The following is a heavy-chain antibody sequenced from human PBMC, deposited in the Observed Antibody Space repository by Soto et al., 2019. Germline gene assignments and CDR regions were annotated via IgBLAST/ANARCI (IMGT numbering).Heavy chain of an antibody. Sequence: SDTLSLTCTVSGGTISSSSYYLGWIRQPPGKGLEWIGSIYYSGGTDYNPSLKSRVTIPVDTSKNQFSLKLSSVTAEDTAVYSCARHFSSGWHECNWFDPWGKGTLVTVSP. CDR3: ARHFSSGWHECNWFDP. V-gene: IGHV4-39*01. CDR2: IYYSGGT. CDR1: GGTISSSSYY. J-gene: IGHJ5*02. D-gene: IGHD6-19*01.